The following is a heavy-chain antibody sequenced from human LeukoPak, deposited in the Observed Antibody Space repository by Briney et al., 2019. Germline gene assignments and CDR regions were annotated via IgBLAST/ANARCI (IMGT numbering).Heavy chain of an antibody. CDR3: VKGTGTKYYYYGMDV. Sequence: GGSLRVSCSASGFAFSNYATHWVRQAPGKGLEYAAGINSNGGSTYYADSVKGRFTMSGDNSKNTLYLQMSSLRAEDTAVYYCVKGTGTKYYYYGMDVWGQGTTVTVSS. D-gene: IGHD3/OR15-3a*01. J-gene: IGHJ6*02. CDR1: GFAFSNYA. V-gene: IGHV3-64D*06. CDR2: INSNGGST.